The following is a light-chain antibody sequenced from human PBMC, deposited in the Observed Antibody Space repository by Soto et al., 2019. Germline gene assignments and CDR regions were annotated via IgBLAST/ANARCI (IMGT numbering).Light chain of an antibody. CDR2: EVS. CDR1: SNDVGGYDF. J-gene: IGLJ3*02. CDR3: ISYTNFNTWV. V-gene: IGLV2-14*01. Sequence: QSALTQPASVSGSPGQSITISCTGTSNDVGGYDFVSWYQHHPGKAPKLMIYEVSNRPSGVSNRFSGSKSANTASLTISGLRTEDEADYYCISYTNFNTWVFGGGTKLTVL.